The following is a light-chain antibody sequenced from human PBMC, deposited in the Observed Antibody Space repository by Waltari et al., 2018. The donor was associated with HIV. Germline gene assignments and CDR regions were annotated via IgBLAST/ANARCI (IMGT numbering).Light chain of an antibody. V-gene: IGKV3-11*01. J-gene: IGKJ2*01. CDR1: QSVRSY. Sequence: ELVLTQSPATLSLSPGERATLSCRASQSVRSYLAWYQQKPGQAPRLLIYDASNRATGIPARFSASGSGTDFTLTISSLEPEDFAVYYCQQRSYWPPYTFGQGTRLEIK. CDR3: QQRSYWPPYT. CDR2: DAS.